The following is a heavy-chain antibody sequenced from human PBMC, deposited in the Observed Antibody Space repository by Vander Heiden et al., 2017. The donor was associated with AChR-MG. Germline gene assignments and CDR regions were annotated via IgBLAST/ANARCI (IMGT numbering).Heavy chain of an antibody. CDR1: GFPFRRFT. CDR3: ARMLYGDLRYFDF. D-gene: IGHD4-17*01. V-gene: IGHV3-30-3*01. J-gene: IGHJ4*02. Sequence: VQLVESGGGVVQPGRSLRLSCAASGFPFRRFTMHWVRQTPGKGLEWVANLSNDGTHKNYADSVQGRFTISRDNSKNTLYLQINSLRTEDTAVYYCARMLYGDLRYFDFWGQGTLVTVSS. CDR2: LSNDGTHK.